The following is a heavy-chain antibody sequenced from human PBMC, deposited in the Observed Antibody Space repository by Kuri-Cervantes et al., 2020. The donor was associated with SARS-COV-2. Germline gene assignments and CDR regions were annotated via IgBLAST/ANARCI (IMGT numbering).Heavy chain of an antibody. V-gene: IGHV3-11*01. CDR2: ISSSGSTI. D-gene: IGHD2-15*01. Sequence: GESLKISCAASGSTFSDYYMSWIRQAPGKGLEWVSYISSSGSTIYDADSVKGRFTISRDNAKNSLYLQMNSLRAEDTAVYYCARTGLPGWYYYYGMDVWGQGTTVTVSS. CDR1: GSTFSDYY. CDR3: ARTGLPGWYYYYGMDV. J-gene: IGHJ6*02.